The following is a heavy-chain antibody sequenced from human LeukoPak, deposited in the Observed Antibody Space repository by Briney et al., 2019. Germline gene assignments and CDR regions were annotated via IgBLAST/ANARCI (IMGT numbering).Heavy chain of an antibody. CDR3: AKDGIVGYCSGGSCYSGFSWFDP. CDR1: GFTFSNYA. CDR2: IPYDGSNK. V-gene: IGHV3-30*18. Sequence: PGKSLRLSCAASGFTFSNYAMHWVRQAPGKGLEWMAVIPYDGSNKYYEDSVKGRFSISRDNSKKTLFLQMNSLRAEDTAVYYCAKDGIVGYCSGGSCYSGFSWFDPWGQGTLVTVSS. J-gene: IGHJ5*02. D-gene: IGHD2-15*01.